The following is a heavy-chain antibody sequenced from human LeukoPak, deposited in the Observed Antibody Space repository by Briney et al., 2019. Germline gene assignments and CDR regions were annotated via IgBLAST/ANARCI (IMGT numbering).Heavy chain of an antibody. D-gene: IGHD2-8*01. V-gene: IGHV3-30-3*01. Sequence: PGRSLRLSCAASGFTFSSYAMHWVRQAPGKGLEWVAVISYDGSNKYYADSVKGRSTISRDNSKNTLYLQMNSLRAEDTAVYYCARGTRGYYFDYWGQGTLVTVSS. CDR2: ISYDGSNK. J-gene: IGHJ4*02. CDR3: ARGTRGYYFDY. CDR1: GFTFSSYA.